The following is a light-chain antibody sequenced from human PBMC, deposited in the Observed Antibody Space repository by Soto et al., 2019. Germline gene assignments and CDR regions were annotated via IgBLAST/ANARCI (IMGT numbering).Light chain of an antibody. CDR3: QQHNTATRT. J-gene: IGKJ4*01. CDR2: AAS. Sequence: IQMTQSPSALSASVGDRVTITCRASQGIRNFLAWYQHKPGRVPKLLIYAASTLQSGVPSRFSGSGSGTDFILTISSLQPEDAAIYSCQQHNTATRTFGGGTRVEI. CDR1: QGIRNF. V-gene: IGKV1-27*01.